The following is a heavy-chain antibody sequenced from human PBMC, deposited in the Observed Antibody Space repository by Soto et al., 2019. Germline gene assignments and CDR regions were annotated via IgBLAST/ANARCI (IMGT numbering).Heavy chain of an antibody. J-gene: IGHJ4*02. CDR2: IYPGDSDN. CDR3: ATRNYYDSSGYHDY. Sequence: GASLKISSKGSGYSFTSYWIGWVRQMPGKGLEWVGIIYPGDSDNSYSPSFQGQVTISADKSISTAYLQWSRLKASDTAMYYCATRNYYDSSGYHDYWGQGTLVTVSS. V-gene: IGHV5-51*01. D-gene: IGHD3-22*01. CDR1: GYSFTSYW.